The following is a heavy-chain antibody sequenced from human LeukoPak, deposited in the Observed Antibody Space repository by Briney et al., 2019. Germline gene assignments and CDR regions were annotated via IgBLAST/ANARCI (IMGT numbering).Heavy chain of an antibody. CDR1: GFTFGTYG. Sequence: GGSLRLSCAASGFTFGTYGMSWVRQAPGKGLEWVSTFGGSGASVYYADSVKGRFTVSRDNSKNTLYLQMKSLRVEDTAVYYCAKSGPYYYDYWGQGTLVTVSS. J-gene: IGHJ4*02. V-gene: IGHV3-23*01. D-gene: IGHD3-10*01. CDR3: AKSGPYYYDY. CDR2: FGGSGASV.